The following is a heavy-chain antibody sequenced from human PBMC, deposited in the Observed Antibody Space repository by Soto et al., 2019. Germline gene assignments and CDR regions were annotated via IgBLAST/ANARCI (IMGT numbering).Heavy chain of an antibody. D-gene: IGHD3-10*01. CDR1: GFTFSNYE. J-gene: IGHJ4*02. Sequence: PGGSLRLSCAASGFTFSNYEMHWVRQAPGKGLEYVSGISNNGAHTDYAKSVKGRFTISRDNSENTLYLQMGSLRAEDMALYYCARDALRYDSGSQNYLDYWGQGTLVTVSS. CDR3: ARDALRYDSGSQNYLDY. CDR2: ISNNGAHT. V-gene: IGHV3-64*01.